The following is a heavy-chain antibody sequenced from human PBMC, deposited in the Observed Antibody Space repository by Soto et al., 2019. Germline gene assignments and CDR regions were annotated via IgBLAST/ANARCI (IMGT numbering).Heavy chain of an antibody. D-gene: IGHD3-10*01. Sequence: QVQLVESGGGVVQPGRSLRLSCAASGFTFSSYGMHWVRQAPGKGLEWVAVIWYDGSNKYYADSVKGRFTISRDNSKNTLYLQMNSLRAEDTAVYYCAKDLYYRGAFDIWGQGTMVTVSS. CDR2: IWYDGSNK. V-gene: IGHV3-33*06. J-gene: IGHJ3*02. CDR3: AKDLYYRGAFDI. CDR1: GFTFSSYG.